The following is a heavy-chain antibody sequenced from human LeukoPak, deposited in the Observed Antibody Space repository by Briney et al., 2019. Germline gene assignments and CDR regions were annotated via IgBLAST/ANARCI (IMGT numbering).Heavy chain of an antibody. D-gene: IGHD5-18*01. CDR1: GGSISSGGYY. CDR2: IYYSGST. V-gene: IGHV4-31*03. CDR3: ARDGAMGHFDY. Sequence: SETLSLTCTVSGGSISSGGYYWSWIRQHPGKGLEWIGYIYYSGSTHYNPFLKSRVTISVDTSKNQFSLKLSSVTAADTAVYYCARDGAMGHFDYWGQGTLVTVSS. J-gene: IGHJ4*02.